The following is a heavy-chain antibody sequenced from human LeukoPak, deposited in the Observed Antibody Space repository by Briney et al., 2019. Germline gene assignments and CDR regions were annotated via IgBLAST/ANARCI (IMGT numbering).Heavy chain of an antibody. CDR3: ARNIVATIGKYYYYYMDV. CDR1: GGSISSYY. D-gene: IGHD5-12*01. CDR2: IYTSGST. Sequence: SETLSLTCTVSGGSISSYYWSWIRQPAGKGLEWIGRIYTSGSTNYNPSLKSRVTMSVDTSKNQFSLKLSSVTAADTAVYYCARNIVATIGKYYYYYMDVWGKGTTVTISS. J-gene: IGHJ6*03. V-gene: IGHV4-4*07.